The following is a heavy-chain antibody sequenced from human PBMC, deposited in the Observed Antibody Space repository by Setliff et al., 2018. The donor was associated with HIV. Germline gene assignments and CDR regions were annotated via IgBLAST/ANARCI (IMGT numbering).Heavy chain of an antibody. V-gene: IGHV4-59*12. CDR3: AKTVVGDSYALPNDGFDI. CDR2: ISDSGTT. D-gene: IGHD3-16*01. Sequence: SETLSLTCTVSGGSISPYYWSWIRQPPGKGLEWIAWISDSGTTNYNPSLKSRATMSVDTSNNRFSLKLSSVTALDTAVYYCAKTVVGDSYALPNDGFDIWGQGTMVTVSS. CDR1: GGSISPYY. J-gene: IGHJ3*02.